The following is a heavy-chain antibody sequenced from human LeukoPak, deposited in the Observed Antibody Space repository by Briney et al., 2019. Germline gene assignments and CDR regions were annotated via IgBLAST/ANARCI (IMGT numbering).Heavy chain of an antibody. D-gene: IGHD3-10*01. Sequence: GGSLRLSCAASGFTFSTNSINWVRQAPGKGLEWVSYISSSSSTIYYADSVKGRFTISGDNAKNSLYLQMNSLRDEDTAAYYCARGFGELFYWGQGTLVTVSS. CDR2: ISSSSSTI. CDR3: ARGFGELFY. CDR1: GFTFSTNS. V-gene: IGHV3-48*02. J-gene: IGHJ4*02.